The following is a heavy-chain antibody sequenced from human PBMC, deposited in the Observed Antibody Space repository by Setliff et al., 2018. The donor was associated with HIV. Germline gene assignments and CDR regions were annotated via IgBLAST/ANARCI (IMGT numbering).Heavy chain of an antibody. D-gene: IGHD6-13*01. CDR3: ARGSLYSSSSCFDY. J-gene: IGHJ4*02. CDR1: GESFSGYY. Sequence: PSETLSLTCAVYGESFSGYYWNWIRQPPGKGLEWIGEINHSGGSTNFNPSLKSRVTISVDSSKKQFSLKLSSVTDADTAVYYCARGSLYSSSSCFDYWGQGTLVTVSS. CDR2: INHSGGST. V-gene: IGHV4-34*01.